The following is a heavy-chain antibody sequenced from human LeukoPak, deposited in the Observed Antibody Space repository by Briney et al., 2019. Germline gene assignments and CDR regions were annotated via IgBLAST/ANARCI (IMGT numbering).Heavy chain of an antibody. D-gene: IGHD2-2*01. CDR2: IYTSGST. J-gene: IGHJ5*02. Sequence: PSETLSLTCTASGVSISSYYWSWVRQPAGKGLEWLWRIYTSGSTNYNPSLKSRVTMSVDTSKNQFSLKLSSVTAADAAVYYCARSVVPARDWFDPWGQGTLVTVSS. V-gene: IGHV4-4*07. CDR3: ARSVVPARDWFDP. CDR1: GVSISSYY.